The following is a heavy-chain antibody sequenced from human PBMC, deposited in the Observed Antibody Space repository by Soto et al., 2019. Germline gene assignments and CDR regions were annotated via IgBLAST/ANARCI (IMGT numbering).Heavy chain of an antibody. V-gene: IGHV1-3*01. D-gene: IGHD3-16*01. CDR3: ASWGPLNAFDI. CDR1: RYP. J-gene: IGHJ3*02. CDR2: INAGNGNT. Sequence: RYPVGRVRQAPGQRLEWMGWINAGNGNTKYSQKFQGRVTITRDTSASTAYMELSSLRSEDTAVYYCASWGPLNAFDIWGQGTMVTVSS.